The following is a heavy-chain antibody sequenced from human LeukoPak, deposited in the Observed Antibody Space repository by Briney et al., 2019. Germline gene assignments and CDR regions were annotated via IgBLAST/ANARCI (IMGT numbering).Heavy chain of an antibody. Sequence: ASVKVSCEASGYTFTGYYMHWVRQAPGQGLEWMGWINPNSGGTNYAQKFQGWVTMTRDTSISTAYMELSRLRSDDTAVYYCAREAYSSGSYYYYGMDVWGQGTTVTVSS. CDR2: INPNSGGT. J-gene: IGHJ6*02. CDR3: AREAYSSGSYYYYGMDV. V-gene: IGHV1-2*04. CDR1: GYTFTGYY. D-gene: IGHD6-19*01.